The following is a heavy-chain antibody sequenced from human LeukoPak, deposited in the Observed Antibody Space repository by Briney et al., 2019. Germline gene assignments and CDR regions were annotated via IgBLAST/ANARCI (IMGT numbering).Heavy chain of an antibody. Sequence: ASVKVSCKASGYTFTGYYMHWVRQAPGQGLEWMGWINPNSGGTNYAQEFQGWVTMIRDTSISTAYMELSRLRSDDTAVYYCARERGDYGMDVWGQGTTVTVS. V-gene: IGHV1-2*04. CDR3: ARERGDYGMDV. CDR2: INPNSGGT. CDR1: GYTFTGYY. D-gene: IGHD3-10*01. J-gene: IGHJ6*02.